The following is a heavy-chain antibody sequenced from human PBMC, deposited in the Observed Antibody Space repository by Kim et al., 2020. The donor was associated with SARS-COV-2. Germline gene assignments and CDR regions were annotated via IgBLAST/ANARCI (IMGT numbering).Heavy chain of an antibody. V-gene: IGHV3-43*01. Sequence: YADSVKGRFTISRDNSKNSLYLQMNSLRTEDTALYYCAKDVSVSYGPLDYWGQGTLVTVSS. CDR3: AKDVSVSYGPLDY. D-gene: IGHD5-18*01. J-gene: IGHJ4*02.